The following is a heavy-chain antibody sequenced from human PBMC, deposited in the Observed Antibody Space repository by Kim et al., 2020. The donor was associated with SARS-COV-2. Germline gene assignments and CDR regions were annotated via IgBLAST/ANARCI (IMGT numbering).Heavy chain of an antibody. CDR1: GFTFSSYA. D-gene: IGHD6-19*01. CDR2: ISYDGSNK. Sequence: GGSLRLSCAASGFTFSSYAMHWVRQAPGKGLEWVAVISYDGSNKYYADSVKGRFTISRDNSKNTLYLQMNSLRAEDTAVYYCARVGEQWLARGTPGGYWGQGTLVTVSS. V-gene: IGHV3-30*04. J-gene: IGHJ4*02. CDR3: ARVGEQWLARGTPGGY.